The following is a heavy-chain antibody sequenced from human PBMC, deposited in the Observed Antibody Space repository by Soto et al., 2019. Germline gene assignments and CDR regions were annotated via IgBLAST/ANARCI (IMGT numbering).Heavy chain of an antibody. CDR2: IKSKTDGRTT. J-gene: IGHJ3*02. CDR1: GFTFSNAW. V-gene: IGHV3-15*01. CDR3: TAPEYYDSSGYYYDAFDI. D-gene: IGHD3-22*01. Sequence: GGSLRLSCAASGFTFSNAWMSWVRQAPGKGLEWVGRIKSKTDGRTTDYAAPVKGRFTIARDHSKNTLYLQMNSLKTEDTAVYYCTAPEYYDSSGYYYDAFDIWGQGTMVTVSS.